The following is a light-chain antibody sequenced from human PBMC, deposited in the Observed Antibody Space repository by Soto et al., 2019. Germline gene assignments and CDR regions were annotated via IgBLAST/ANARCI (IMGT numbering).Light chain of an antibody. CDR2: GAS. J-gene: IGKJ1*01. Sequence: SAGEKATLSCRASQSISNNFAWFQQKPGQVPRLLIYGASNRATGVSARSSGSGSGTEFTLTISSLQSEDFAVYYCQKYGSSPAKFGQGTKVDIK. V-gene: IGKV3D-15*02. CDR3: QKYGSSPAK. CDR1: QSISNN.